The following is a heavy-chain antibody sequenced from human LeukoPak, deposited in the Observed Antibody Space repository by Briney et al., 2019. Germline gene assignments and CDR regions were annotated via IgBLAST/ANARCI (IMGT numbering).Heavy chain of an antibody. CDR3: ARDKEGASGAFDI. CDR2: IYYSGST. Sequence: SQTLSLTCTVSGGSISSGDYYWSWIRQPPGKGLEWIGYIYYSGSTYDNPSLKSRVTISVDTSKNQFSLKLSSATAADTAVYYCARDKEGASGAFDIWGQGTMVTVSS. CDR1: GGSISSGDYY. D-gene: IGHD1-26*01. V-gene: IGHV4-30-4*08. J-gene: IGHJ3*02.